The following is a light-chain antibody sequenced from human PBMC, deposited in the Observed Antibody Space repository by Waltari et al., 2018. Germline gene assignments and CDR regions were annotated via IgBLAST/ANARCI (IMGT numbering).Light chain of an antibody. Sequence: DIQMTQSPSTLSASVGARFPITCRASQSISNWLAWYQQKPGTAPKLLSYKASTLESGVPSRFSGSGSGTEFTLTISSLQPDDFATYYCQQYNSYSLLTFGGGTKVEIK. V-gene: IGKV1-5*03. CDR1: QSISNW. CDR2: KAS. CDR3: QQYNSYSLLT. J-gene: IGKJ4*01.